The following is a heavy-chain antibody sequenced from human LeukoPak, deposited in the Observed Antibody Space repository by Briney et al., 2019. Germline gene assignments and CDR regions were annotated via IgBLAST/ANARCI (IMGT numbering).Heavy chain of an antibody. J-gene: IGHJ5*02. Sequence: GASVKVSCKASGGTFSSYAISWVRQAPGQGLEWMGGIIPIFGTANYAQKFQGRVTITADESTSTAYMELSSLRSEDTAVYYCARELRDYSNYWSNWFDPWGQGTLVTVSS. CDR1: GGTFSSYA. CDR2: IIPIFGTA. V-gene: IGHV1-69*13. D-gene: IGHD4-11*01. CDR3: ARELRDYSNYWSNWFDP.